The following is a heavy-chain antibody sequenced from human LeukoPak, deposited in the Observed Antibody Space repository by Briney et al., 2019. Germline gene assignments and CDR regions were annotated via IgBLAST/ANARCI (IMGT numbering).Heavy chain of an antibody. D-gene: IGHD1-26*01. CDR1: GYTFTGHY. CDR2: INLHSGGT. Sequence: ASVKVSCKASGYTFTGHYMHWVRQAPGQGLEWMGWINLHSGGTNYAQNFQGRVIMTGDTSISTAYMELSRLRSDDTAVYYCARGGATDFFDYWGQGTLVTVSS. J-gene: IGHJ4*02. V-gene: IGHV1-2*02. CDR3: ARGGATDFFDY.